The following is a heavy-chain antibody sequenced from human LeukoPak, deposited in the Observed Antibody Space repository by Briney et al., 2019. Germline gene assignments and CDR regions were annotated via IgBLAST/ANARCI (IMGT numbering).Heavy chain of an antibody. V-gene: IGHV1-24*01. D-gene: IGHD3-9*01. Sequence: GASVKVSCKVSGHTLTELSVHWVRQAPGKGLEWVGGFDPEDGEIIYAQKFQGRVTMTEDTSTDTAYMELSSLRSDDTAVYYCATELLRFFDWLLFPLNWGQGTLVTVSS. CDR1: GHTLTELS. CDR3: ATELLRFFDWLLFPLN. J-gene: IGHJ4*02. CDR2: FDPEDGEI.